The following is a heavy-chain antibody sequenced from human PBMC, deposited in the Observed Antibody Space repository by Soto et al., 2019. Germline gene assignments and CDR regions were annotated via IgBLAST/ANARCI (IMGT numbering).Heavy chain of an antibody. J-gene: IGHJ4*02. CDR3: AREYDFWSGYYPVFDY. CDR1: GYTFTSYG. D-gene: IGHD3-3*01. Sequence: ASVKVSCKASGYTFTSYGISWVRQAPGQGLEWMGWISAYNGNTNYAQKLQGRVTMTTDTSTSTAYMELRSLRSDDTAVYYCAREYDFWSGYYPVFDYWGQGTLVTVSS. CDR2: ISAYNGNT. V-gene: IGHV1-18*04.